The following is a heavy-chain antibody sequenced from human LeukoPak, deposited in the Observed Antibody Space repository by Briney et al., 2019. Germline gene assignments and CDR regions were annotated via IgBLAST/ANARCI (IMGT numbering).Heavy chain of an antibody. CDR3: ARDLGYSSGVSDY. V-gene: IGHV1-2*04. Sequence: ASVKVSRKASGYTFTGYYMHWVRQAPGQGLEWMGWINPNSGGTNYAQKFQGWVTMTRDTSISTAYMELSRLRSDDTAVYYCARDLGYSSGVSDYWGQGTLVTVSS. J-gene: IGHJ4*02. CDR2: INPNSGGT. D-gene: IGHD6-19*01. CDR1: GYTFTGYY.